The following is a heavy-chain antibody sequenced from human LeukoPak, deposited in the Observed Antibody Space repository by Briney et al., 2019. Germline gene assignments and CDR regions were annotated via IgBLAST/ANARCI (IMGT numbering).Heavy chain of an antibody. D-gene: IGHD3-22*01. CDR3: ANCYYHSSSYPH. J-gene: IGHJ4*02. CDR1: GFTSSSDW. CDR2: LKPDGSEE. V-gene: IGHV3-7*02. Sequence: GGSLRLSCAASGFTSSSDWISWVRQAPGKGLEWVANLKPDGSEEYYVDSVRGRFTISRDNAKNSLYLQINSLRADDTAVYYCANCYYHSSSYPHWGQGTLVTVSS.